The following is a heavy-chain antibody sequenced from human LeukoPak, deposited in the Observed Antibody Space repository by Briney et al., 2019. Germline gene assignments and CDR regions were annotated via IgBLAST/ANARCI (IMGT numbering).Heavy chain of an antibody. Sequence: GGSLRLSCAASGFTFSSYWMHWVRHAPGKGLVWVSRINPDGSSTNYADSGKGRFTISRGNAKNTLYLQMNSLRAEDTAVYYCVSSLGGNDNWGQGTLVSVSS. CDR1: GFTFSSYW. V-gene: IGHV3-74*01. CDR3: VSSLGGNDN. J-gene: IGHJ4*02. CDR2: INPDGSST.